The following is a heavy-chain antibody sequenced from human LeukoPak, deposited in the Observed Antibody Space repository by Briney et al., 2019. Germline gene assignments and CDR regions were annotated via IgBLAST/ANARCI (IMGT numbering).Heavy chain of an antibody. Sequence: GGSLRLSCAASGFTFSSYDMHWVRQATGKGLEWVSAIGTAGDTYYPGSVKGRFTISRDNSKNTLYLQMNSLRAEDTAVYYCAKDILSGYYSDHWGQGTLVTVSS. CDR1: GFTFSSYD. CDR2: IGTAGDT. V-gene: IGHV3-13*01. D-gene: IGHD3-22*01. J-gene: IGHJ4*02. CDR3: AKDILSGYYSDH.